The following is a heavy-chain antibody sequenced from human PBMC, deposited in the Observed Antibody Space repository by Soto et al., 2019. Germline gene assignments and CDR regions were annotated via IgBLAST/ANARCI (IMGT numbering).Heavy chain of an antibody. Sequence: ASVKVSCKASGYTYTSYYMHWVRQAHEQGLEWMGIINPSGGSTSYAQKFQGRVTMTRDTSTSTVYMELSSLRSEDTAVYYCARGRSTYDFWSGYSLWGQGTLVTVSS. CDR1: GYTYTSYY. J-gene: IGHJ4*02. V-gene: IGHV1-46*03. CDR3: ARGRSTYDFWSGYSL. CDR2: INPSGGST. D-gene: IGHD3-3*01.